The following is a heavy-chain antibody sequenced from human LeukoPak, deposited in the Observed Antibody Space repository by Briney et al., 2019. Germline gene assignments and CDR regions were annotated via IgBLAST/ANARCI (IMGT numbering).Heavy chain of an antibody. J-gene: IGHJ4*02. Sequence: GGSLRLSCAASGFSFSSYEMNWVRQAPGKGLEWVSAISGGGGTTYYADSVKGRFTISRDNSKNTLFLQMNSLRAEDTAVYYCAKDREGLSSGYDLEYFDYWGQGTLVTVSS. CDR3: AKDREGLSSGYDLEYFDY. CDR2: ISGGGGTT. CDR1: GFSFSSYE. D-gene: IGHD5-12*01. V-gene: IGHV3-23*01.